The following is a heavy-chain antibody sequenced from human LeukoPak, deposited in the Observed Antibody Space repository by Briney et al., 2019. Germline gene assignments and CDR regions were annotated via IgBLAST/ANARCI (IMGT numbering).Heavy chain of an antibody. CDR1: GFTFSNYA. V-gene: IGHV3-23*01. J-gene: IGHJ4*02. Sequence: PGGSLRLSCAASGFTFSNYAMSWVRQAPGKGLEWVSGISASGGSTYYAHSVNGRFTISRDNSKNTVSLQMDSLRAEDTALYHCAKSNGYTNSWYDYWGQGTLVSVSS. CDR2: ISASGGST. CDR3: AKSNGYTNSWYDY. D-gene: IGHD6-13*01.